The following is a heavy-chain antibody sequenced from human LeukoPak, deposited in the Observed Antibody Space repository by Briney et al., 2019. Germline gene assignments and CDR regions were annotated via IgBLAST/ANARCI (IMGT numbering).Heavy chain of an antibody. CDR1: GGSFSGYC. V-gene: IGHV4-34*01. J-gene: IGHJ5*02. D-gene: IGHD3-9*01. CDR2: INHSGST. CDR3: ARDAGRYFDWLLSGDWFDP. Sequence: PSETLSLTCAVYGGSFSGYCWSWIRQPPGKGLEWIGEINHSGSTNYNPSLKSRVTISVDTSKNQFSLKLSSVTAADTAVYYCARDAGRYFDWLLSGDWFDPWGQGTLVTVSS.